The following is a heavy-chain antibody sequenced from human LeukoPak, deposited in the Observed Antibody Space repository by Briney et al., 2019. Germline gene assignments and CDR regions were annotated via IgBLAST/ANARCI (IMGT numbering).Heavy chain of an antibody. CDR2: INHSGST. Sequence: SETLSLTCTVSGGSLSSHLYYWSWIRQPPGKGLEWIGEINHSGSTNYNPSLKSRVTISVDTSKNQFSLKLSSVTAADTAVYYCARSVVVVPAARRYYYYGMDVWGQGTTVTVSS. J-gene: IGHJ6*02. V-gene: IGHV4-34*01. CDR3: ARSVVVVPAARRYYYYGMDV. CDR1: GGSLSSHLYY. D-gene: IGHD2-2*01.